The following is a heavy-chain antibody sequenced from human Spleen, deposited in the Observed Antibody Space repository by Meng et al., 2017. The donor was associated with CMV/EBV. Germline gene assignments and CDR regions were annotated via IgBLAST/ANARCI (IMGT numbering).Heavy chain of an antibody. CDR2: SSAYNGNT. Sequence: ASVKVSCKTSGYTFTSYGISWVRQAPGQGLEWMGWSSAYNGNTNYAQKFQGRVTMTTDTSTSIAYMELRSLRSDDTAVYYCTREGGGITGTTGPDYWGQGTLVTVSS. CDR3: TREGGGITGTTGPDY. J-gene: IGHJ4*02. V-gene: IGHV1-18*01. D-gene: IGHD1-7*01. CDR1: GYTFTSYG.